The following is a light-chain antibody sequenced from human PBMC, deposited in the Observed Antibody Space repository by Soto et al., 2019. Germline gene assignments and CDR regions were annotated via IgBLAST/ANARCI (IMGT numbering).Light chain of an antibody. V-gene: IGKV3-15*01. CDR3: QQYYDWPSLT. CDR2: GAS. J-gene: IGKJ4*01. Sequence: EIVMTQSPATLSVSPGERATLSCRASQSVSSNLAWYQQKPGQAPRLLIYGASTRATGIPARFSGSGSGTEFTLTISSLQFEDFAVYYCQQYYDWPSLTFGGGTKVDIK. CDR1: QSVSSN.